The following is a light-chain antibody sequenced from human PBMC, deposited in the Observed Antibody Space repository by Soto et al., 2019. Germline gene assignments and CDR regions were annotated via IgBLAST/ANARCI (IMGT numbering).Light chain of an antibody. V-gene: IGKV4-1*01. CDR3: QQHFTRVT. Sequence: DIVMTQSPDSLAVSLGERATINCKSSQSVLYSSNNKNYLAWYQHKPGQPPRLLIYWASTRESGVPDRFSGSGSGTDFTLTISSLQAEDVAVYYWQQHFTRVTFGQGTKVEIK. J-gene: IGKJ1*01. CDR1: QSVLYSSNNKNY. CDR2: WAS.